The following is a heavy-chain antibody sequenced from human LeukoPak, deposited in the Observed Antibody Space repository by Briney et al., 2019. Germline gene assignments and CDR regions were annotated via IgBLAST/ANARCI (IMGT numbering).Heavy chain of an antibody. CDR3: ARATSYDFWSGYSEKFDY. CDR1: GGSFSGYY. V-gene: IGHV4-34*01. J-gene: IGHJ4*02. CDR2: INHSGST. Sequence: SETLSLTCAVYGGSFSGYYWSWIRQPPGKGLEWIGEINHSGSTNYNPSLKSRVTISVDTSNNQFSLKLSSVTAADTAVYYCARATSYDFWSGYSEKFDYWGQGTLVTVSS. D-gene: IGHD3-3*01.